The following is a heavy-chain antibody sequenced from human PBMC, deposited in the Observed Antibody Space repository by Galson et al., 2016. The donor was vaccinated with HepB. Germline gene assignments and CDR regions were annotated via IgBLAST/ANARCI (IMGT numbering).Heavy chain of an antibody. Sequence: SLRLSCAASGFTFNAHWMSWVRQAPGKGLEWVANIRGDGIVSYYAESVRGRFTISRDNAKNSMYLQMNGLRADETAVYYCSREMTGSYFDWGQGTLVTVSS. CDR2: IRGDGIVS. CDR1: GFTFNAHW. CDR3: SREMTGSYFD. D-gene: IGHD3-10*01. J-gene: IGHJ4*02. V-gene: IGHV3-7*01.